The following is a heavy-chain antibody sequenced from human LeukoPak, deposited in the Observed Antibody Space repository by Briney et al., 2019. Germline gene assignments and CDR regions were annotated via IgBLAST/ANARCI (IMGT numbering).Heavy chain of an antibody. CDR1: GGSFSGYY. D-gene: IGHD1-26*01. CDR3: ARGGQYSGSLVPDPIYY. Sequence: PSETLSLTCAVYGGSFSGYYWSWIRQPPGKGLEWIGEINHSGSTNYNPSLKSRVTISVDTSKNQFSLKLSSVTAADTAVYYCARGGQYSGSLVPDPIYYWGQGTLVTVSS. V-gene: IGHV4-34*01. J-gene: IGHJ4*02. CDR2: INHSGST.